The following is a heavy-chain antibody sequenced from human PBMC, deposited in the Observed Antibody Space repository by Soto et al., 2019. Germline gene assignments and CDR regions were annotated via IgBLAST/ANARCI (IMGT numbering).Heavy chain of an antibody. Sequence: GGSLRLSCAASGFTFSNAWMSWVRQAPGKGLEWVGRIKSKNDGGTTDYAAPVKGRFTISRDDSKNTLYLHKNSLTTEDTAVYYCTTGRGAFWGYYYFGMDVWGQGTTVTVSS. J-gene: IGHJ6*02. V-gene: IGHV3-15*01. D-gene: IGHD3-10*01. CDR3: TTGRGAFWGYYYFGMDV. CDR2: IKSKNDGGTT. CDR1: GFTFSNAW.